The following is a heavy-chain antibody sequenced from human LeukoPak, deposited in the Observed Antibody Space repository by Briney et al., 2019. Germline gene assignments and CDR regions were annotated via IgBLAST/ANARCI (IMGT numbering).Heavy chain of an antibody. Sequence: SETLSLTCTVYGGSISGYYWSWIRQSPGRGVEWIGQINHTGRTNYNPSLKSRVTMSVDTSKNQFSLKLSSVTAADTAVYYCARGPRYNWNRRGAFDIWGQGTMVTVSS. CDR2: INHTGRT. J-gene: IGHJ3*02. CDR1: GGSISGYY. CDR3: ARGPRYNWNRRGAFDI. D-gene: IGHD1-20*01. V-gene: IGHV4-34*01.